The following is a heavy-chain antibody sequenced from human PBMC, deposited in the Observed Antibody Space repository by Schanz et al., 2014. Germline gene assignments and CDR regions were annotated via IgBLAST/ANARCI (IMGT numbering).Heavy chain of an antibody. CDR2: ISGSGGST. Sequence: VQLLESGGGLVQPGGSLKLSCSASGFTFRNYALSWVRQAPGKGLAWVSAISGSGGSTYYADSVKGRFTISRDNSNHTLYLQMNSLRADDTAVYYCAALGGYDSFDYWGQGTLVTVSS. J-gene: IGHJ4*02. D-gene: IGHD5-12*01. V-gene: IGHV3-23*01. CDR3: AALGGYDSFDY. CDR1: GFTFRNYA.